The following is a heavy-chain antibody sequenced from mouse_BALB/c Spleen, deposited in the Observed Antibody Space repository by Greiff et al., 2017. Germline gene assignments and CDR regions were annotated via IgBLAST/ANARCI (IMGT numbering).Heavy chain of an antibody. V-gene: IGHV1-5*01. CDR2: IYPGNSDT. J-gene: IGHJ4*01. Sequence: EVQLQQSGTVLARPGASVKMSCKASGYSFTSYWMHWVKQRPGQGLEWIGAIYPGNSDTSYNQKFKGKAKLTAVTSASTAYMELSSLTNEDSAVYYCTRSGEYGNYFYAMDYWGQGTSVTVSS. D-gene: IGHD2-10*02. CDR1: GYSFTSYW. CDR3: TRSGEYGNYFYAMDY.